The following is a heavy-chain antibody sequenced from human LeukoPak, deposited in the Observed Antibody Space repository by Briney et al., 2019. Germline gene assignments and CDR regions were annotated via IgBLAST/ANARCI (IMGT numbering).Heavy chain of an antibody. Sequence: GGSLRLSCAASGFTFSSYAMSWVRQAPGKGLEWVSAISGSGGSTYYADSVKGRFTISRDNSKHTLYLLMNSLRAGDTAVYYCAKASPSYCSGGSCYPGRAFDIWGEGTKVTVCS. V-gene: IGHV3-23*01. CDR3: AKASPSYCSGGSCYPGRAFDI. J-gene: IGHJ3*02. D-gene: IGHD2-15*01. CDR1: GFTFSSYA. CDR2: ISGSGGST.